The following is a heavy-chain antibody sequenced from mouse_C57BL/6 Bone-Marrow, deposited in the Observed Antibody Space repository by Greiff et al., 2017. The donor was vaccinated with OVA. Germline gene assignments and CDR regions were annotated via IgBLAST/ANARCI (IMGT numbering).Heavy chain of an antibody. CDR2: INPNYGTT. J-gene: IGHJ1*03. CDR3: ACYYGSSYRYFDV. CDR1: GYSFTDYN. Sequence: VQLKQSGPELVKPGASVKISCKASGYSFTDYNMNWVKQSNGKSLEWIGVINPNYGTTSYNQKFKGKATLTVDQSSSPAYMQLNSLTSEDSAVYYCACYYGSSYRYFDVWGTGTTVTVSS. D-gene: IGHD1-1*01. V-gene: IGHV1-39*01.